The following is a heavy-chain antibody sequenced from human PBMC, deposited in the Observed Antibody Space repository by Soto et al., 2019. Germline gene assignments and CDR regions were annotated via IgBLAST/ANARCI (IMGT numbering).Heavy chain of an antibody. J-gene: IGHJ5*02. CDR2: IIPILGIA. CDR1: GGTFSSYT. CDR3: VRARLAVAGTEGAS. D-gene: IGHD6-19*01. V-gene: IGHV1-69*02. Sequence: QVQLVQSGAEVKKPGSSVKVSCKASGGTFSSYTISWVRQAPGQGLEWMGRIIPILGIANYAQKVQGRGRXXAXKXXGPAYMELSSLRSEGTAVYYCVRARLAVAGTEGASWGQGTLVTVSS.